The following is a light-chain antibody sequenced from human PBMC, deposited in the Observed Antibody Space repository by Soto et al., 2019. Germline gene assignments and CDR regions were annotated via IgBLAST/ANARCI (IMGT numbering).Light chain of an antibody. V-gene: IGKV1-39*01. CDR2: GAS. CDR3: QHSYRTPT. J-gene: IGKJ5*01. Sequence: IQMTQSPSALSASVGHTVTITCRASHSIRTYLNWYQQTPGKAPXXXIHGASSLQSGVPSRFGGGGSGAFYTLTISSLKHEYVATYYCQHSYRTPTFGQGTRLEIK. CDR1: HSIRTY.